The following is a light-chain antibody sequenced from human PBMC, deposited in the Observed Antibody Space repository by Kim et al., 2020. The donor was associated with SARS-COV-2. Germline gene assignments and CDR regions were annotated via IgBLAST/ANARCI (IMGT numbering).Light chain of an antibody. V-gene: IGLV2-18*02. CDR2: EVS. Sequence: GQSGTIACAGASSDVGAYTRASWYRQSPGTAPKLMIYEVSHRPSVVPARFSGSRSGNTASLTISGLQAEDEADYYCCSYTSSTTLVFGGGTQLTVL. CDR3: CSYTSSTTLV. CDR1: SSDVGAYTR. J-gene: IGLJ2*01.